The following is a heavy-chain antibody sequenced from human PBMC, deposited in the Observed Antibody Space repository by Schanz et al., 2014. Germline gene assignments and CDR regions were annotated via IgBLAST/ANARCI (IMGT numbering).Heavy chain of an antibody. J-gene: IGHJ4*02. V-gene: IGHV3-11*01. Sequence: VQVVESGGGLVQPGGSLRLSCVASGFNVSKSYVSWVRQAPGKGLEWVSYISNSGTTIYYADSVKGRFTISRDNAKNSLYLQMNSLRVEDTAVYYCARDLISSGWYGWGQGTLXTVSS. CDR3: ARDLISSGWYG. CDR2: ISNSGTTI. D-gene: IGHD6-19*01. CDR1: GFNVSKSY.